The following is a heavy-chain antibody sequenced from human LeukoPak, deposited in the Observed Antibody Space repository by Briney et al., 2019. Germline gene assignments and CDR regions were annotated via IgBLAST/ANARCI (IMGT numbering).Heavy chain of an antibody. Sequence: GGSLRLSCAASGFTFSSYDMHWVRQAPGKGLEWVSAICTAGDTYYPGSVKGRFTISRENAKNSLYLQMNSLRAGDTAVYYCARVGIVGATEPYFDYWGQGTLVTVSS. CDR1: GFTFSSYD. V-gene: IGHV3-13*01. J-gene: IGHJ4*02. CDR3: ARVGIVGATEPYFDY. CDR2: ICTAGDT. D-gene: IGHD1-26*01.